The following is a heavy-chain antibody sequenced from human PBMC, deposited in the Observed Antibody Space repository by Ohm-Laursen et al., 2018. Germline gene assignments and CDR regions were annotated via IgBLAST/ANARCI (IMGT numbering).Heavy chain of an antibody. CDR2: IYWNDDK. V-gene: IGHV2-5*01. Sequence: PTQTLTLTSTFSGFSLSFSGVSVGWIRQPPGKALDWLALIYWNDDKRYNPSLRNRLTITKDTSKNQVVLTMSNMDPVDTATYYCAHRSNSYSYAMDVWGQGTTVTVSS. CDR1: GFSLSFSGVS. D-gene: IGHD2-8*01. CDR3: AHRSNSYSYAMDV. J-gene: IGHJ6*02.